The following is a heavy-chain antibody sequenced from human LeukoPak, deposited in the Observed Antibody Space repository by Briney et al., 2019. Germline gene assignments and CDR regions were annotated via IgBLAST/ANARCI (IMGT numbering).Heavy chain of an antibody. V-gene: IGHV3-48*03. J-gene: IGHJ6*02. CDR3: ARGSSSHYYYGMDV. D-gene: IGHD6-13*01. CDR2: ISSSGSTM. Sequence: PGGSLRLSCAASGFTFNSYEMNWVRQAPGKGLEWVSYISSSGSTMYYADSVKGRFTISRDNAKISLYLQMNSLRAEDTAVYYCARGSSSHYYYGMDVWGQGATVTVSS. CDR1: GFTFNSYE.